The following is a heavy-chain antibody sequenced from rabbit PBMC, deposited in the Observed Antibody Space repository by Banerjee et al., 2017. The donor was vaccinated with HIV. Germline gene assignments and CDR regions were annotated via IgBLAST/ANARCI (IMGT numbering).Heavy chain of an antibody. CDR1: GFSFSSNYW. D-gene: IGHD8-1*01. CDR3: TKDPYTGSGDWFTL. Sequence: LEESGGGLVQPEGSLTLTCTASGFSFSSNYWMCWVRQAPEKGLEWIACIYAGSSGSTGYASWAKGRFTVSKTSSTSVTLQLNSLTAADTATYFCTKDPYTGSGDWFTLWGPGTLVTVS. CDR2: IYAGSSGST. J-gene: IGHJ4*01. V-gene: IGHV1S45*01.